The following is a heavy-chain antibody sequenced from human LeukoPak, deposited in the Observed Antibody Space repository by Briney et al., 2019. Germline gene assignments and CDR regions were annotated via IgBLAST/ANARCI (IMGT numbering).Heavy chain of an antibody. Sequence: ASVKVSCEASGYTFTGYYMHCVRQAPGQGREWGGWINPKSVGTNYAQKFQGRVTMTRDTSISTAYMELGRLRSDDTAVYYCARGPPYCSGGSFYQSPPDYWGQGTLVTVSS. J-gene: IGHJ4*02. V-gene: IGHV1-2*02. CDR1: GYTFTGYY. CDR2: INPKSVGT. D-gene: IGHD2-15*01. CDR3: ARGPPYCSGGSFYQSPPDY.